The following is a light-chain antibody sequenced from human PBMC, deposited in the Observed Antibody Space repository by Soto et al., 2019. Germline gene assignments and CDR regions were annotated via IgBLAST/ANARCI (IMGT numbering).Light chain of an antibody. CDR2: DAS. Sequence: EIVLTQSPGTLSLSPGERATLTCRASQSVSSFLAWYQQKPGQAPRLLIYDASNRATGIPTRFSGSGSGTDFTLTISSLEPEDFAVYYCQPRSNWPSFGPGTNVDI. CDR3: QPRSNWPS. V-gene: IGKV3-11*01. CDR1: QSVSSF. J-gene: IGKJ3*01.